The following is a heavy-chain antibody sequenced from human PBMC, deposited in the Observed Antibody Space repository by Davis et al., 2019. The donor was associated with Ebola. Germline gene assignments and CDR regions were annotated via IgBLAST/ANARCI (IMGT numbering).Heavy chain of an antibody. J-gene: IGHJ4*02. CDR3: AIITMT. CDR1: GYIFNTKY. V-gene: IGHV1-46*02. CDR2: IDPKDGTI. D-gene: IGHD3-22*01. Sequence: AASVKVSCKTSGYIFNTKYVHWVRQAPGQGLEWMGKIDPKDGTIDFPQKFQARVTMTRDTSTSTVYMELTSLTSDDTAVYYCAIITMTWGQGTLLTVSS.